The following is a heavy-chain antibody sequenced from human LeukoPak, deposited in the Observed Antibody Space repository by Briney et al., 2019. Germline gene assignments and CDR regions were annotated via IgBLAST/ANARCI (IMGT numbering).Heavy chain of an antibody. CDR2: ISTSSSYI. V-gene: IGHV3-21*01. J-gene: IGHJ4*02. CDR3: VGAAAGPFGY. D-gene: IGHD6-13*01. CDR1: GFTFSTYS. Sequence: PGGSLRLSCAASGFTFSTYSMKWVRQAPGKGLEWVSSISTSSSYIYYADSVKGRFTISRDNAKNSLYLQMNSLRAEVTAVYYCVGAAAGPFGYWGQGTLVTVSS.